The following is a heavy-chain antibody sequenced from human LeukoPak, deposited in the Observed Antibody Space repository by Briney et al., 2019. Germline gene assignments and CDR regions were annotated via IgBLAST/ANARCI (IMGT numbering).Heavy chain of an antibody. CDR2: IYTSGST. CDR3: ARMIIAAAGTTATYFDY. J-gene: IGHJ4*02. Sequence: SETLSLTCTVSGGSISSYYWSWIRQPAGKGLEWIGRIYTSGSTNHNPSLKSRVTMSVDTSKNQFSLKLSSVTAADTAVYYCARMIIAAAGTTATYFDYWGQGTLVTVSS. CDR1: GGSISSYY. D-gene: IGHD6-13*01. V-gene: IGHV4-4*07.